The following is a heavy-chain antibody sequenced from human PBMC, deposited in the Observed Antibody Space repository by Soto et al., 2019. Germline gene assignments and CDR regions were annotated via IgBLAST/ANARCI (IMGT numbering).Heavy chain of an antibody. CDR2: INWDGTNT. J-gene: IGHJ4*02. V-gene: IGHV3-43*01. CDR1: GFTFNDYT. CDR3: VKESPSSQWLLRY. D-gene: IGHD3-22*01. Sequence: PGGSLRLSCVASGFTFNDYTMHWVRQAPGKGLEWVSLINWDGTNTYFADSVRGRFTISRDNSRSSLYLHMNSLRTEDTALYYCVKESPSSQWLLRYWGQGTLVTVSS.